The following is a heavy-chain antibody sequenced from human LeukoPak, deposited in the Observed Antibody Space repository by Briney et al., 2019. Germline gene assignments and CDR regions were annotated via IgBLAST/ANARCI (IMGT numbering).Heavy chain of an antibody. CDR3: ARDLSAVAGPDLDY. V-gene: IGHV1-2*06. J-gene: IGHJ4*02. Sequence: ASVKVSCKASGYSFTAYYMHWVRQAPGQGLEWMGRINPNSGGTNYAQNFQGRVTMTRDTSISTAYMELSRLRSDDTAVYYCARDLSAVAGPDLDYWGQGTLVTVSS. CDR1: GYSFTAYY. CDR2: INPNSGGT. D-gene: IGHD6-19*01.